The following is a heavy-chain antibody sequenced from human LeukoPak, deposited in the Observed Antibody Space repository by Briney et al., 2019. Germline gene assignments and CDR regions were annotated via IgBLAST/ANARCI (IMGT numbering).Heavy chain of an antibody. V-gene: IGHV4-34*01. Sequence: SETLSLTCAAYGESFSGYYWTWIRQPPGKGLEWIGEIHHSGSTNYNPSLRSRVTISVDTSKKQFSLKLSSVAAADTAVYYCARSWTLWGYFHYWGPGTLVTVSS. CDR1: GESFSGYY. J-gene: IGHJ4*02. D-gene: IGHD7-27*01. CDR2: IHHSGST. CDR3: ARSWTLWGYFHY.